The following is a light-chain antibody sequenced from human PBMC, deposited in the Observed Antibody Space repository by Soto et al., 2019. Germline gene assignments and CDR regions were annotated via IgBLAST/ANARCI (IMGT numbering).Light chain of an antibody. CDR3: QQYITYPRT. CDR2: KAS. J-gene: IGKJ1*01. V-gene: IGKV1-5*03. Sequence: DIQMTQSPSTLSASLGDRVTITCRASQSISIWLAWYQQKPGKAPNLLIYKASTLKSGVPSRFSGSGSGTEFTLTISSLQPDDFATYYCQQYITYPRTFGQGTKVDIK. CDR1: QSISIW.